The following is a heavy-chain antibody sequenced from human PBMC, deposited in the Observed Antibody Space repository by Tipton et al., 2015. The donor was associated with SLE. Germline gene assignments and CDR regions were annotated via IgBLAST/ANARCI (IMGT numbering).Heavy chain of an antibody. CDR1: GGYVTSYY. Sequence: LSLTCTVSGGYVTSYYWTWIRQSAGKGLEWIGRIYSSGSTNYNPSLKSRVTMSVDTSKNQVSLSVRSVTAADTAVYYCAREQYSGTNYWGFGFDYWGQGSLVTVSS. J-gene: IGHJ4*02. D-gene: IGHD1-26*01. CDR3: AREQYSGTNYWGFGFDY. CDR2: IYSSGST. V-gene: IGHV4-4*07.